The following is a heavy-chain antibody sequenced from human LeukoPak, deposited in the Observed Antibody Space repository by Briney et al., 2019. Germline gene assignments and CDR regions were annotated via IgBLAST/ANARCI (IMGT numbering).Heavy chain of an antibody. Sequence: SVKVSCKASGGTFSSYAISWVRQAPGQGLEWMGGIIPIFGTANYAQKFQGRVTITADKSTSTAYMELSSLRSEDTAVYYCAARIVGATFAFDIWGQGTMVTVSS. J-gene: IGHJ3*02. V-gene: IGHV1-69*06. D-gene: IGHD1-26*01. CDR1: GGTFSSYA. CDR3: AARIVGATFAFDI. CDR2: IIPIFGTA.